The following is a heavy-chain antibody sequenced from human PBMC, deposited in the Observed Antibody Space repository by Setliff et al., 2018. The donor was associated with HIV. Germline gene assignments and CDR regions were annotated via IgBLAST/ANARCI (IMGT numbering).Heavy chain of an antibody. CDR1: GYSLLNNW. Sequence: GESLKISCEASGYSLLNNWIGWVRHMPGKGLEWMGIIYLHDSDTKYSPSFQGQVTISADKSISTAYLQWSSLKASDTAMYYCARSATYYYDSSGVPYYYYYMDVWGKGTTVTVSS. CDR3: ARSATYYYDSSGVPYYYYYMDV. CDR2: IYLHDSDT. V-gene: IGHV5-51*01. D-gene: IGHD3-22*01. J-gene: IGHJ6*03.